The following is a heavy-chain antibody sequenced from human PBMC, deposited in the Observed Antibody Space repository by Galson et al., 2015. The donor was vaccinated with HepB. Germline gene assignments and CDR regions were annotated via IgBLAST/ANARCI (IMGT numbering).Heavy chain of an antibody. CDR2: ISYDGSNK. V-gene: IGHV3-30*03. D-gene: IGHD1-1*01. J-gene: IGHJ2*01. CDR3: AWTSNWYFDL. CDR1: GFTFSSYG. Sequence: SLRLSCAASGFTFSSYGMHWVPQAPGKGLEWVAVISYDGSNKYYADSVKGRFTISRDNSKNTLYLQMNSLRAEDTAVYYCAWTSNWYFDLWGRGTLVTVSS.